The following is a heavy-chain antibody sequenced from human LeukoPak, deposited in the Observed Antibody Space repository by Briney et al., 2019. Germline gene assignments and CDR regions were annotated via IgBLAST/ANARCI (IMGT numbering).Heavy chain of an antibody. CDR3: ARAVPGGFDY. D-gene: IGHD1-14*01. CDR1: GGSTSSYY. J-gene: IGHJ4*02. V-gene: IGHV4-59*01. Sequence: PSETLSLTCTVSGGSTSSYYWSWIRQPPGRGLEWIGYIYYSGSTNYNPSLKSRVTISVDTSKNQFSLKLRSLTAADTAVYYCARAVPGGFDYWGQGILVTVSS. CDR2: IYYSGST.